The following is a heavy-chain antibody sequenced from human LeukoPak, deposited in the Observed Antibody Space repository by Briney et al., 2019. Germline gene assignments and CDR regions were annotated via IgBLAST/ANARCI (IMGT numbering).Heavy chain of an antibody. CDR1: GGSFSGYY. CDR2: INHSGST. CDR3: ARYFWSGYHYYYYYYMDV. J-gene: IGHJ6*03. V-gene: IGHV4-34*01. D-gene: IGHD3-3*01. Sequence: PSETLSLTCAVYGGSFSGYYWSWIRQPPGKGLEWIGEINHSGSTNYNPSLKSRVTISVDTSKNQFSLKLSSATAADTAVCYCARYFWSGYHYYYYYYMDVWGKGTTVTVSS.